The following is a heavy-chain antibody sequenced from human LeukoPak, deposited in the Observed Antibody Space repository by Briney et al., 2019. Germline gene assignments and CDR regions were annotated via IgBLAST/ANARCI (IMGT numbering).Heavy chain of an antibody. D-gene: IGHD2-8*01. Sequence: GGSLRLSCAASGFTFSTYGMHWVRQAPGKGLEWVAFIRYDGSNKYYADSVKGRFTISRDNARNSVYLQMNSLRAEDTAVYYCARLMFLWPPIYFDYWGQGTLVTVSS. J-gene: IGHJ4*02. CDR2: IRYDGSNK. CDR1: GFTFSTYG. V-gene: IGHV3-30*02. CDR3: ARLMFLWPPIYFDY.